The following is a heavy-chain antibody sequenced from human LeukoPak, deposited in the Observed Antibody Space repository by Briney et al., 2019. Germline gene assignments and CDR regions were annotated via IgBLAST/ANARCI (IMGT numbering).Heavy chain of an antibody. CDR1: GDRVSSNNAV. J-gene: IGHJ4*02. Sequence: SQTLSLTCAISGDRVSSNNAVWNWLRQSPSRGLEWLGKTYYRSKWNYDYAVSMKSRITINPDTSKNHFSLQLSSVTPEDTAVYYCARSVNSGCLDCWGQGVLVTVSS. D-gene: IGHD3-10*01. CDR3: ARSVNSGCLDC. V-gene: IGHV6-1*01. CDR2: TYYRSKWNY.